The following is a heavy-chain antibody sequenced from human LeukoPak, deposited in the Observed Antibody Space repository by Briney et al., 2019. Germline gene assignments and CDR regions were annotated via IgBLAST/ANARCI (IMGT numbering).Heavy chain of an antibody. CDR3: AREGQDSSGYKHFDY. V-gene: IGHV3-53*01. CDR1: GLTVSSNY. Sequence: AGGSLRLSCAASGLTVSSNYMSWVRQAPGKGLEWVSVIYSGGSTYYADSVKGRFTISRDNSKNTLYLQMNSLRAEDTAVYYCAREGQDSSGYKHFDYWGQGTLVTVSS. CDR2: IYSGGST. D-gene: IGHD3-22*01. J-gene: IGHJ4*02.